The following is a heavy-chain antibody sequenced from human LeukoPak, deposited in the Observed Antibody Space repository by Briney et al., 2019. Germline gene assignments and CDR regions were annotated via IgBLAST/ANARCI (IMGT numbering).Heavy chain of an antibody. J-gene: IGHJ4*02. CDR2: IYYSGST. D-gene: IGHD6-13*01. CDR1: GGSINRFY. V-gene: IGHV4-59*01. Sequence: PSETLSLTCTVSGGSINRFYWSWIRQPPGKGLEWIGYIYYSGSTNYSPSLKGRVTISVDTSRNQFSLKLSSVTAADTAVYYCARGLAAAGTSYFDYWGQGTLVTVSS. CDR3: ARGLAAAGTSYFDY.